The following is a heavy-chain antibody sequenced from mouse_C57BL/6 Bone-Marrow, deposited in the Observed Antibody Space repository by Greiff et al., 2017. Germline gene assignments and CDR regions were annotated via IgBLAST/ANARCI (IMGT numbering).Heavy chain of an antibody. Sequence: VQLQQSGAELARPGASVKLSCKASGYTFTSYGISWVKQRTGQGLEWIGEIYPRSGNTYYNEKFKGKATLTADKSSSTAYMELRSLTSEDSAVYFCAKTAGWLLPFAYWGQGTLVTVSA. CDR3: AKTAGWLLPFAY. CDR2: IYPRSGNT. V-gene: IGHV1-81*01. D-gene: IGHD2-3*01. CDR1: GYTFTSYG. J-gene: IGHJ3*01.